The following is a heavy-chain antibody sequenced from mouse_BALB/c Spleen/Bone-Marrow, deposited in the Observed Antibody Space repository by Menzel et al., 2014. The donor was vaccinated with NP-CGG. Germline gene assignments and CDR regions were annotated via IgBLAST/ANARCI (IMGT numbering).Heavy chain of an antibody. J-gene: IGHJ3*01. D-gene: IGHD2-14*01. CDR1: GYTFTSYW. Sequence: VKLVESGAELVKLGASVNLSCKASGYTFTSYWVYWVKQRPGQGLEWIGEINPSNGRANYNEKFKNKATLTVDKSTSTAYMQVSSLTSEDSAVYYCARRDFRSWFAYWGQGTLVTVSA. CDR3: ARRDFRSWFAY. CDR2: INPSNGRA. V-gene: IGHV1S81*02.